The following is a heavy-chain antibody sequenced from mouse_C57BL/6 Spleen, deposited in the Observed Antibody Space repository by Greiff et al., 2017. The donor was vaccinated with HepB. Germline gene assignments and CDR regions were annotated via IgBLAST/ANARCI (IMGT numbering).Heavy chain of an antibody. J-gene: IGHJ4*01. CDR3: ARHYDYTMDY. D-gene: IGHD2-4*01. Sequence: QLQQSGAELVRPGASVKLSCKASGYTFTDYYINWVKQRPGQGLEWIARIYPGSGNTYYNEKFKGKATLTVEKSSSTAYMQLSSLTSEDSAVYFCARHYDYTMDYWGQGTSVTVSS. CDR1: GYTFTDYY. CDR2: IYPGSGNT. V-gene: IGHV1-76*01.